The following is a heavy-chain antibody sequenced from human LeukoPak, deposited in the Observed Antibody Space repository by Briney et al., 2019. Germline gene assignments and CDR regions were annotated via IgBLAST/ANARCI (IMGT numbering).Heavy chain of an antibody. J-gene: IGHJ4*02. Sequence: GGSLRLSCTASGVTLSSYAMSWARQAPGKGLEWVSGISSSGSGGNTYYADSVKGRFTISRDSSKNTLYLQMNSLRAEDTAVYYCAKDQYGSGSYYKGPFDYWGQGTLVTVSS. CDR2: ISSSGSGGNT. CDR3: AKDQYGSGSYYKGPFDY. CDR1: GVTLSSYA. V-gene: IGHV3-23*01. D-gene: IGHD3-10*01.